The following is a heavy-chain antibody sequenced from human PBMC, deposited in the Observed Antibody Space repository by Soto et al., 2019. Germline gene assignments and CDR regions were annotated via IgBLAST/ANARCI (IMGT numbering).Heavy chain of an antibody. Sequence: QVQLVQSGAEVKKPGASVKVSCKASGYTFTSYDINWVRQATGQGLEWMGWMNPNSGKTGYAQKFQGKVTMPRNTSISTAYMELSSLRSEDTAVYYCARGIPAAIPFDYWGQGTLVTVPS. CDR3: ARGIPAAIPFDY. V-gene: IGHV1-8*01. CDR1: GYTFTSYD. D-gene: IGHD2-2*01. CDR2: MNPNSGKT. J-gene: IGHJ4*02.